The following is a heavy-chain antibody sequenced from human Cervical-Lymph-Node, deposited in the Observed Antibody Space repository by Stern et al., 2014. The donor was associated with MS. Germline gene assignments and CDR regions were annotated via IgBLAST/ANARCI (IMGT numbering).Heavy chain of an antibody. CDR2: IIPIMGTA. CDR3: ALGGFGHYFEY. Sequence: VQLVESGAEVQKPGSSVKVSCRASGGTFSSSDISWVRQAPGQGLEWMVGIIPIMGTANYALKYQGRVTITADESTSTAYMELSSLRSEDTAIYYCALGGFGHYFEYWGQGTLVTVSS. CDR1: GGTFSSSD. V-gene: IGHV1-69*01. J-gene: IGHJ4*02. D-gene: IGHD3-10*01.